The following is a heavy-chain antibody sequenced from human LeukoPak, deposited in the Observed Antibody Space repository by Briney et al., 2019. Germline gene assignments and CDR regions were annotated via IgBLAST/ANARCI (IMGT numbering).Heavy chain of an antibody. J-gene: IGHJ1*01. CDR2: ISYDGSNK. CDR3: ARDILTGSQSRFQH. CDR1: GFTFSSYA. Sequence: GGSLRLSCAASGFTFSSYAMHWVRQAPGKGLEWVAVISYDGSNKYYADSVKGRFTISRDNAKNSLYLQMNSLRAEDTAVYYCARDILTGSQSRFQHWGQGTLVTVSS. D-gene: IGHD3-9*01. V-gene: IGHV3-30-3*01.